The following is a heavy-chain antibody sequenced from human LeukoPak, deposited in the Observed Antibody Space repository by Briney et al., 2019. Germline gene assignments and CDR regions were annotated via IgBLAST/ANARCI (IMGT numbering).Heavy chain of an antibody. V-gene: IGHV1-69*05. Sequence: ASVKVSCKASGGTFSSYAISWVRQAPGQGLEWMGGIIPIFGTANYAQKFQGRVTITTDESTSTAYMELSSLRSEDTAVYYRAADRRAAAVGAEGGAFDIWGQGTMVTVSS. D-gene: IGHD6-13*01. CDR2: IIPIFGTA. J-gene: IGHJ3*02. CDR3: AADRRAAAVGAEGGAFDI. CDR1: GGTFSSYA.